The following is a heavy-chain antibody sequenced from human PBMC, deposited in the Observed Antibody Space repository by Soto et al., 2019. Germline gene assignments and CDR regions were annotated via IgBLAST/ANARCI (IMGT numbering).Heavy chain of an antibody. CDR2: VSSGSSYR. D-gene: IGHD4-17*01. CDR3: AAEGTVTTGMDV. Sequence: GGSLRLSCAASGFMFSDYYMSWIRQAPGKGLEWVSYVSSGSSYRNYADSVRGRFTISRDNAKNSLYLQMNSLRSEDTAVYYCAAEGTVTTGMDVWGQGTTVTVSS. CDR1: GFMFSDYY. J-gene: IGHJ6*02. V-gene: IGHV3-11*05.